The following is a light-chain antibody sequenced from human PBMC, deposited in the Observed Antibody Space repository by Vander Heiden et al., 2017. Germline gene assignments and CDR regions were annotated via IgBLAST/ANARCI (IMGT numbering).Light chain of an antibody. Sequence: QSALTQPASVSGSPGQAITISCTGTSSDDGRYNLVTWYQRHPVKAPKLMIYEVSKPPSGVSHRFSDSKSGNTAALTISRLQAEDEADYYCCSYAGSSTFTVFGTGTKVTVL. CDR3: CSYAGSSTFTV. CDR2: EVS. J-gene: IGLJ1*01. CDR1: SSDDGRYNL. V-gene: IGLV2-23*02.